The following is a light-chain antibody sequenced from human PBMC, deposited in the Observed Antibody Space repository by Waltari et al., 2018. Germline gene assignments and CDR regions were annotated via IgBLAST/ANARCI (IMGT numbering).Light chain of an antibody. V-gene: IGKV3-15*01. CDR1: ESVRDN. Sequence: IVMTHSSAARSVSPGESATHSCRASESVRDNVGWDRQKPGHAPRLRICGASTRATGGPAKFRGSGSGTDCTLTISSLQSEDFAVYYCQQYYHWVAFGGGTWVQIK. CDR3: QQYYHWVA. J-gene: IGKJ4*01. CDR2: GAS.